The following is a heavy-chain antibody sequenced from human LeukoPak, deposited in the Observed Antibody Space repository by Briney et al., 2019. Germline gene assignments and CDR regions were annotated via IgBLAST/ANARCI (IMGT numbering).Heavy chain of an antibody. Sequence: GGSLRLSCAASGFTFSSYGMHWVRQAPGKGLEWVAFIRYDGSNKYYADSVKGRFTISRDNSKNTLYLQMNSLRVEDTAVYYCAKGHADSSGYYYFDFWGQGTLVSVSS. J-gene: IGHJ4*02. CDR1: GFTFSSYG. CDR2: IRYDGSNK. V-gene: IGHV3-30*02. D-gene: IGHD3-22*01. CDR3: AKGHADSSGYYYFDF.